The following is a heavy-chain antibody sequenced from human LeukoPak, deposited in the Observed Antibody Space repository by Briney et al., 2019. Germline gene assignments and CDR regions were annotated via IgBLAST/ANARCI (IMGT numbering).Heavy chain of an antibody. Sequence: SETLSLTCTVSGGSISSGDYYWSWIRQHPGKGLEWIGYIYYRGSTYYNPSLRSRVTISVDTSENQVSLKLISVTAADAAVYFCASGRDPVAALNYWGQGTLVTVSS. CDR3: ASGRDPVAALNY. D-gene: IGHD6-19*01. V-gene: IGHV4-31*03. CDR1: GGSISSGDYY. J-gene: IGHJ4*02. CDR2: IYYRGST.